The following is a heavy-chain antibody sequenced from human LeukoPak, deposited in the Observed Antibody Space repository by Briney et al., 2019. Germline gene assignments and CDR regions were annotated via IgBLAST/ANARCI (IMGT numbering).Heavy chain of an antibody. V-gene: IGHV3-23*01. CDR3: AKHQEFIVVVPADWFDP. CDR1: GFTFSTYA. J-gene: IGHJ5*02. CDR2: ISGSGGST. Sequence: GGSLRLSCAASGFTFSTYAMTWVRQAPGKGLEWVSAISGSGGSTYYADSVKGRFTISRDNSKNTLYLQMNSLRAEDTAVYYCAKHQEFIVVVPADWFDPWGQGTLVTVSS. D-gene: IGHD2-2*01.